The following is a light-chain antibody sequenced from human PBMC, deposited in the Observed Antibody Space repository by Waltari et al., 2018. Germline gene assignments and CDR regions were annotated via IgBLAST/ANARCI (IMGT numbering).Light chain of an antibody. V-gene: IGLV3-1*01. CDR2: QDT. CDR1: NLGDKY. CDR3: QAWDSNTFVV. J-gene: IGLJ2*01. Sequence: SYDLTQPPSVSVSPGQTASITCSGDNLGDKYVCWYQQKPGQSPILVIYQDTKRPSWIPGLFSGSNSGNTATLTISGTQAVDEADYYCQAWDSNTFVVFGGGTKMTVL.